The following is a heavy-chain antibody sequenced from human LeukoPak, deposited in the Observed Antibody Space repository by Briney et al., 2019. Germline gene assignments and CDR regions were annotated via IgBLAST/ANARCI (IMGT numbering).Heavy chain of an antibody. J-gene: IGHJ6*03. CDR3: ARHFRRDYPDSGSSQYFHYIDV. CDR1: GGPMSDHY. V-gene: IGHV4-4*09. Sequence: SGTLSLTCAVSGGPMSDHYWSWIRQTPGTTLEWIGYIYATGNTNYSPSLKGRVTISLDTSKNHFSLRLRSVTAADTALYYCARHFRRDYPDSGSSQYFHYIDVWGKGTTVVVSS. D-gene: IGHD3-10*01. CDR2: IYATGNT.